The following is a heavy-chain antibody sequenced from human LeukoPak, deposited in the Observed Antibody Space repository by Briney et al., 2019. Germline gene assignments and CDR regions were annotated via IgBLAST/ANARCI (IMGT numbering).Heavy chain of an antibody. CDR1: GFTFSSYS. CDR3: AREGTDSSGWYLQYYFDS. J-gene: IGHJ4*02. Sequence: GGSLRLSCAASGFTFSSYSMNWVRQAPGKGLEWVSSISSSSSYIYYADSVKGRFTISRDSSQNTLYLQMNSLRAEDTAVYYCAREGTDSSGWYLQYYFDSWGQGTLVTVSS. CDR2: ISSSSSYI. D-gene: IGHD6-19*01. V-gene: IGHV3-21*04.